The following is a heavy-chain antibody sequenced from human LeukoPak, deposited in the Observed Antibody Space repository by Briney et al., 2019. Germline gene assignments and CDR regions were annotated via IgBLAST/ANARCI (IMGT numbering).Heavy chain of an antibody. D-gene: IGHD5-18*01. CDR3: ARTKGGYSYGPDDAFDI. J-gene: IGHJ3*02. V-gene: IGHV4-61*02. Sequence: SETLSLTCTVSGGSISSGSYYWSWIRQPAGKGLEWIGRIYTSGSTNYNPSLKSRVTISVDTSKNQFSLKLSSVTAADTAVYYCARTKGGYSYGPDDAFDIWGQGTMVTVSS. CDR1: GGSISSGSYY. CDR2: IYTSGST.